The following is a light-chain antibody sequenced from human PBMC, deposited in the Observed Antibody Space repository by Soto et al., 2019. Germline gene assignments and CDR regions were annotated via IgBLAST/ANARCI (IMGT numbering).Light chain of an antibody. CDR2: GSS. CDR3: QQYGSSPPYT. V-gene: IGKV3-20*01. Sequence: EVVLTQSPGTLSLSPGERASLSCRASQSVSNNYLAWYQQKPGQSPKLLIFGSSDRATGSPDRFSGSGSGTDLTLNISRLEPEDFAVYYCQQYGSSPPYTFGQGTKLEIK. CDR1: QSVSNNY. J-gene: IGKJ2*01.